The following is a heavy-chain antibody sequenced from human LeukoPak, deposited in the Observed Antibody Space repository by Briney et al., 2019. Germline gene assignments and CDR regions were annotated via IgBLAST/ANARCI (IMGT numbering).Heavy chain of an antibody. CDR3: AREVTMVRGVGWFAP. D-gene: IGHD3-10*01. CDR1: GGSISSYY. CDR2: IYYSGST. Sequence: SETLSLTCTVSGGSISSYYWSWIRQPPGKGLEWIGYIYYSGSTNYDPSLKSRVTISVDTSKNQFSLKLSSVTAADTAVYYYAREVTMVRGVGWFAPWGQGTLVTVSS. J-gene: IGHJ5*02. V-gene: IGHV4-59*01.